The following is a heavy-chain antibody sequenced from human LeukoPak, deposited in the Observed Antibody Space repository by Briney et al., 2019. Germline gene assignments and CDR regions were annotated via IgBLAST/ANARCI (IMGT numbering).Heavy chain of an antibody. CDR2: IGGSDGTT. V-gene: IGHV3-23*01. Sequence: GGSLRLSCAASGFTFSSYAMNWVRQAPGKGVEWVSIIGGSDGTTYYADSVKGRFTISRDNFQNTLYLQMNSLRAEDTAVYYCARRNAAYGPFDPWGKGTLVTVSS. CDR1: GFTFSSYA. J-gene: IGHJ5*02. D-gene: IGHD3-10*01. CDR3: ARRNAAYGPFDP.